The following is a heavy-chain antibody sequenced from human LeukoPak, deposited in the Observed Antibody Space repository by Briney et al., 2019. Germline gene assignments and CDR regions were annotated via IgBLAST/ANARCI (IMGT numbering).Heavy chain of an antibody. V-gene: IGHV3-64*01. CDR1: GFTFSSYA. D-gene: IGHD1-26*01. CDR2: MSSNGSTT. CDR3: ARVGDVGPFDY. J-gene: IGHJ4*02. Sequence: PGGSLRLSCAASGFTFSSYAMHWVRQAPGKGLEYVSAMSSNGSTTDYANSVKGRFTISRDNSKNTLYLQMGSLRAEGMAVYYCARVGDVGPFDYWGQGTMVSVSS.